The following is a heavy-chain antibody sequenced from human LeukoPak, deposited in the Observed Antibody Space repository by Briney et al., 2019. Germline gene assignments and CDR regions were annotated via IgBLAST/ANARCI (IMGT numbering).Heavy chain of an antibody. D-gene: IGHD3-3*02. Sequence: GGSLRLSCGASGFTFSNYWMTWVRQAPGKGLGWVANIDQDGSAKYYVGSVKGRFTISRDNAKKSLYLQMNSLRVDDTAVYHCATDSFSISSISLPGADAFDIWGQGTMVTVSS. CDR3: ATDSFSISSISLPGADAFDI. CDR2: IDQDGSAK. J-gene: IGHJ3*02. V-gene: IGHV3-7*01. CDR1: GFTFSNYW.